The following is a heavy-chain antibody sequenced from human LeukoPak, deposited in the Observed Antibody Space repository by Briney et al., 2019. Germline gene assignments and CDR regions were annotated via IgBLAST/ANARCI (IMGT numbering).Heavy chain of an antibody. CDR1: GFTFSSYA. V-gene: IGHV3-23*01. Sequence: GGSLRLSCAASGFTFSSYAMSWVRQAPGKGLEWVSAISGSGGSTYYADSVKGRFTISRDNSKNTLYLQMNSLRAEDTAVYYCAKAHVPTPWIAVAGTSPYYFDYWGQGTLVTVSS. J-gene: IGHJ4*02. D-gene: IGHD6-19*01. CDR3: AKAHVPTPWIAVAGTSPYYFDY. CDR2: ISGSGGST.